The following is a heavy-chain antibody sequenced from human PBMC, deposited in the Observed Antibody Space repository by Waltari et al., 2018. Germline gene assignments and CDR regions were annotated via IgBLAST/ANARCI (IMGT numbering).Heavy chain of an antibody. D-gene: IGHD2-15*01. Sequence: QVQLVQSGAEVKKPGASVKVSCKASGYTFTGYYMHWVRQAPGQGLEWMGRINPNSGDTNYAQKFQGRVTMTRDTSISTAYMELSRLRSDDTAVYYCARVLKRDIYLYYFDYWGQGTLVTVSS. CDR2: INPNSGDT. CDR3: ARVLKRDIYLYYFDY. J-gene: IGHJ4*02. CDR1: GYTFTGYY. V-gene: IGHV1-2*06.